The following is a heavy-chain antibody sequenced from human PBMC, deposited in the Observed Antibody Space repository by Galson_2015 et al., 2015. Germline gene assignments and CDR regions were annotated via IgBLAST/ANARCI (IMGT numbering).Heavy chain of an antibody. V-gene: IGHV4-39*02. CDR3: ARAEFRTNFDY. J-gene: IGHJ4*02. D-gene: IGHD1-14*01. Sequence: QPPGKGLEWIGTISYSGSNYSNPSLKSRVTISLDTSENHFSLKVLSVTAADTAVYYCARAEFRTNFDYWGQGTLVTVSS. CDR2: ISYSGSN.